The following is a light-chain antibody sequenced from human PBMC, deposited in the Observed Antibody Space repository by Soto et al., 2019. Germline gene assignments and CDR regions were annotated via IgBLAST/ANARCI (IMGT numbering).Light chain of an antibody. J-gene: IGKJ2*01. CDR3: QHYDPWPPFT. V-gene: IGKV3-15*01. Sequence: EIVMTQSPATLSVSPGDRATLSCRASQSVGSDLAWYQQKPGQAPRLLIYAASTRASGVPARFSGSGSGTAFTLTISSLQSEDSAVYYCQHYDPWPPFTFGQGTKLEIK. CDR2: AAS. CDR1: QSVGSD.